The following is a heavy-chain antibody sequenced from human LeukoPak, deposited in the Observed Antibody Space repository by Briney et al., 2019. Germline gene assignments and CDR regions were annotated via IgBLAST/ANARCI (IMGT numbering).Heavy chain of an antibody. CDR3: ARLKLLWSNYFDY. CDR2: IYSGGST. J-gene: IGHJ4*02. Sequence: GGSLRLSCAASGFTVSSNYMSWVRQAPGKGLEWVPVIYSGGSTYYADSVKGRFTISRDNARNSLYLQVNSLRAEDTAVYYCARLKLLWSNYFDYWGQGTLVTVSS. CDR1: GFTVSSNY. D-gene: IGHD2-2*01. V-gene: IGHV3-66*04.